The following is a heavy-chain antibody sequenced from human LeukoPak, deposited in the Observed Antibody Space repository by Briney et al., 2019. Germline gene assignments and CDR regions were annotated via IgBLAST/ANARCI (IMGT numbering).Heavy chain of an antibody. V-gene: IGHV4-61*09. D-gene: IGHD3-10*01. CDR2: IYTSGNT. CDR1: GGSISSSNYY. CDR3: ARDGLNTMVRGKIYYNYMDV. J-gene: IGHJ6*03. Sequence: PSETLSLTCTVSGGSISSSNYYWNWIRQPAGKGLEWIGNIYTSGNTNYNPSLKIRVTIPVDTSKNQFCLKLSSVTAADTAVYYCARDGLNTMVRGKIYYNYMDVWGKGTTVSISS.